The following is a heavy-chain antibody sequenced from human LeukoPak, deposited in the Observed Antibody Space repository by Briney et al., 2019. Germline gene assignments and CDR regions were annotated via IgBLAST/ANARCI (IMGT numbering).Heavy chain of an antibody. CDR3: ARVIAVAGKNYYYYYYMDV. CDR1: GFTFSSYS. J-gene: IGHJ6*03. V-gene: IGHV3-21*01. CDR2: ISSSSSYI. Sequence: GGSLRLSCAASGFTFSSYSMNWVRQAPGKGLEWVSSISSSSSYIYYADSVKGRFTISRDNAKNSLYLQMNSLRAEDTAVYYCARVIAVAGKNYYYYYYMDVWGKGTTVTVSS. D-gene: IGHD6-19*01.